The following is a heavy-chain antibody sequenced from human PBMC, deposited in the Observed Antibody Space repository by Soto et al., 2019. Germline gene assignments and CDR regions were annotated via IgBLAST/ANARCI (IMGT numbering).Heavy chain of an antibody. CDR2: LRSNADSHPP. D-gene: IGHD2-15*01. Sequence: GGSLRLSCAASGFTLSGSAIHWVRQASGKGLEWIGRLRSNADSHPPLYAASVKGRFTISRDDSKNTAYLQMNSLKTEDTAVYYCSAVAVGGADAVDLWGRGTLVTVSS. CDR3: SAVAVGGADAVDL. V-gene: IGHV3-73*01. J-gene: IGHJ2*01. CDR1: GFTLSGSA.